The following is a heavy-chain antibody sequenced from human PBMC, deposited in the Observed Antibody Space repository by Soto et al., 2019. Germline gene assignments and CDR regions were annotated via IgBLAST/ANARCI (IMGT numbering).Heavy chain of an antibody. V-gene: IGHV3-48*02. CDR2: ISGSSNII. D-gene: IGHD3-10*01. J-gene: IGHJ6*02. Sequence: EAPLVESGGGLVQRGGSVRLSCAASGFTLSPYSMNWVRQAPGKGLEWISYISGSSNIINYADSVKGRFTISRDNTKNSLYLQMNSLRDEDTAVYYCARGFDLQYGMDVWVQGTTVTVSS. CDR3: ARGFDLQYGMDV. CDR1: GFTLSPYS.